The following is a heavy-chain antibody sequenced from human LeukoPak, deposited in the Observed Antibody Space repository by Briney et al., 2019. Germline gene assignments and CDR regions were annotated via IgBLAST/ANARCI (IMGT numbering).Heavy chain of an antibody. V-gene: IGHV3-11*01. Sequence: GGSLRLSCAASGFIFSDYPMSWIRQAQGKGLEWLSYTRVSDNNLYYADSVKGRFTISRDNAQTSLYLQMNSLRAEDTAVYYCARRIMGTTGHAFDFWGQGTMVTVSS. J-gene: IGHJ3*01. CDR2: TRVSDNNL. D-gene: IGHD2-8*01. CDR1: GFIFSDYP. CDR3: ARRIMGTTGHAFDF.